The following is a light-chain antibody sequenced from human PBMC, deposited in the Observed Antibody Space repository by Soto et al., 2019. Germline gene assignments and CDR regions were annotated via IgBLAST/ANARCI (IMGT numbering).Light chain of an antibody. J-gene: IGKJ5*01. Sequence: EIVMTQSPATLSVSPGEGATLSCRASQSVSSKLAWYQHKPGQAPRLLIYGVSTRATGIPDRFTGSGSGTDFTLTISRLEPEDFAVFYCQVYGPSPPITFGQGTRLEI. CDR3: QVYGPSPPIT. V-gene: IGKV3-20*01. CDR1: QSVSSK. CDR2: GVS.